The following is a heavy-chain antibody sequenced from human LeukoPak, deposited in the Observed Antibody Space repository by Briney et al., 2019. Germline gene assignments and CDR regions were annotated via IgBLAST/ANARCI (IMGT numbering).Heavy chain of an antibody. CDR2: VSGSGSTV. J-gene: IGHJ4*02. Sequence: PGGSLRLSCAASGFTFGDHIMNWVRQLPGKRLEWVAYVSGSGSTVYYADSVKGRFTVSSDNGKSSLYLQMNSLRVEDTALYYCVRQFASWGQGTLVTVSS. CDR1: GFTFGDHI. V-gene: IGHV3-48*01. CDR3: VRQFAS.